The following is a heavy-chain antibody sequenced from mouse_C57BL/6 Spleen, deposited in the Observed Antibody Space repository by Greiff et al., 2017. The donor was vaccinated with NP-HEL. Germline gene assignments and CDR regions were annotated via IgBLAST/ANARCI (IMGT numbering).Heavy chain of an antibody. CDR1: GYAFTNYL. D-gene: IGHD2-2*01. CDR3: ARGGYPYYFDY. V-gene: IGHV1-54*01. J-gene: IGHJ2*01. CDR2: INPGSGGT. Sequence: QVQLQQSGAELVRPGTSVKVSCKASGYAFTNYLIEWVKQRPGQGLEWIGVINPGSGGTNYNEKFKGKATLTADKSSSTAYLQLSSLTSADSAVYFCARGGYPYYFDYWGQGTTLTVSS.